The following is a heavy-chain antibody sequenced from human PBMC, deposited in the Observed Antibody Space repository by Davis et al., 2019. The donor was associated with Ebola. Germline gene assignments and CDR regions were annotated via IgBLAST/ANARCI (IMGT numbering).Heavy chain of an antibody. V-gene: IGHV3-11*04. CDR1: GFTFSDYY. Sequence: PGGSLRLSCAASGFTFSDYYMSWICQAPGEGLEWLSYISSSGTTIIYADSVKGRFTISRDNAKDSLYLHMNSLRDDDMAVYYCARRILGDSRGAVDVWGQGTTVTVSS. CDR2: ISSSGTTI. J-gene: IGHJ6*02. D-gene: IGHD2-15*01. CDR3: ARRILGDSRGAVDV.